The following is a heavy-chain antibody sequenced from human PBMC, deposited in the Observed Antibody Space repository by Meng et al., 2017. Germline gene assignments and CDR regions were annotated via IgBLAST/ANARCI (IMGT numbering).Heavy chain of an antibody. CDR2: ISIGGDT. CDR1: GFTFSTYG. D-gene: IGHD1-7*01. CDR3: VRKIGGTTNFDL. Sequence: EVQLVESVGGLVRHGVSLRLSCAASGFTFSTYGMHWVRQVTGKGLEWVSAISIGGDTFYAGSVEGRFTISRENAKNSVYLQMNSLRDGDTAVYYCVRKIGGTTNFDLWGRGTLVTVSS. V-gene: IGHV3-13*01. J-gene: IGHJ2*01.